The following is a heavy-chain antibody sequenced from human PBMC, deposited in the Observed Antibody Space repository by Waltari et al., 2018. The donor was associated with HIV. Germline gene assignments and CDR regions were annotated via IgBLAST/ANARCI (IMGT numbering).Heavy chain of an antibody. V-gene: IGHV4-39*07. CDR2: MFYTGSS. J-gene: IGHJ6*02. CDR3: ARDWDVTTACMDV. D-gene: IGHD1-26*01. CDR1: GASMRSSSYF. Sequence: QVKLQESGPGLVKPSETLSLTCVVSGASMRSSSYFWGWIRQAPGKGLEWIGSMFYTGSSYYNPSLKSRVNISIDTLNNQFSLKMTSVTAADTAVYYCARDWDVTTACMDVWGQGPRSPSP.